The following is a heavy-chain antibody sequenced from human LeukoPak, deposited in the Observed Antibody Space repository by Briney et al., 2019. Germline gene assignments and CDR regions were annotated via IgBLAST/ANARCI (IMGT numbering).Heavy chain of an antibody. CDR3: ARTYYDILTGFPIAFDI. D-gene: IGHD3-9*01. CDR2: IYYSGST. V-gene: IGHV4-59*01. Sequence: SGTLSLTCTVSGGSISSYYWSWIRQPPGKGLEWIGYIYYSGSTNYNPSLKSRVTISVDTSKNQFSLKLSSVTAADTAVYYCARTYYDILTGFPIAFDIWGQGTMVTVSS. CDR1: GGSISSYY. J-gene: IGHJ3*02.